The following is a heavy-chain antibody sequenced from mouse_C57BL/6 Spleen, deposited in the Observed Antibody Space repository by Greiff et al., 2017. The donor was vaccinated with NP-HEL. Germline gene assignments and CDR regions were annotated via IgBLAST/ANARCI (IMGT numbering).Heavy chain of an antibody. Sequence: VQLQQSGAELVRPGASVTLSCKASGYTFTDYEMHWVKQTPVHGLEWIGAIDPETGGTAYNQKFKGKAILTADKSSSTAYMELRSLTSEDSAVYYCTRGSMVTTGVYYAMDYWGQGTSVTVSS. V-gene: IGHV1-15*01. J-gene: IGHJ4*01. D-gene: IGHD2-2*01. CDR2: IDPETGGT. CDR1: GYTFTDYE. CDR3: TRGSMVTTGVYYAMDY.